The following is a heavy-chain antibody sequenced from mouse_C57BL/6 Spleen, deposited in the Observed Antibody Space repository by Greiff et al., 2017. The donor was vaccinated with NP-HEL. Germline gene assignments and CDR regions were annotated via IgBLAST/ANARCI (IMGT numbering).Heavy chain of an antibody. V-gene: IGHV8-12*01. J-gene: IGHJ1*03. CDR3: ARRAPFYYDYEGYFDV. Sequence: QVTLKESGPGILQSSQTLSLTCSFSGFSLSTSGMGVSWIRQPSGKGLEWLAHIYWDDDKRYNPSLKRRLTISKDTSRNQVFLKITSVDTADTATYYCARRAPFYYDYEGYFDVWGTGTTVTVSS. CDR1: GFSLSTSGMG. CDR2: IYWDDDK. D-gene: IGHD2-4*01.